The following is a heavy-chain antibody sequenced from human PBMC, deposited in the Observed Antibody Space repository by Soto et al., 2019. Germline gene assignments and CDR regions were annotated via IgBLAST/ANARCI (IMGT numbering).Heavy chain of an antibody. Sequence: SDSMNWVRQAPGKGLEWVSSISSSSSYIYYADSVKGRFTISRDNAKNSLYLQMNSLRAEDTAVYYCARDRVGPYFWSGYYTVSDYWAQGTLVPVSS. CDR3: ARDRVGPYFWSGYYTVSDY. D-gene: IGHD3-3*01. V-gene: IGHV3-21*01. CDR2: ISSSSSYI. J-gene: IGHJ4*02. CDR1: SDS.